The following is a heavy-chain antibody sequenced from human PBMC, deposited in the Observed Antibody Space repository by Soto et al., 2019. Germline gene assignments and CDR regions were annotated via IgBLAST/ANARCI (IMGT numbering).Heavy chain of an antibody. Sequence: GGSLRLSCAASGFTFSSYAMHWVRQAPGKGLEWVAVISYDGSDKFYADSVKARFTISRDNSKNTLYLQMSGLRAEDTAVYYCAKSPDFFCSSANCYRYYFDYWSQGTLVTVSS. CDR2: ISYDGSDK. CDR3: AKSPDFFCSSANCYRYYFDY. D-gene: IGHD2-2*02. V-gene: IGHV3-30*18. CDR1: GFTFSSYA. J-gene: IGHJ4*02.